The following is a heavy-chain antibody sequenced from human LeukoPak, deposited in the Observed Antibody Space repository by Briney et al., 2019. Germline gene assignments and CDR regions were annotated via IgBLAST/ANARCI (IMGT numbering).Heavy chain of an antibody. J-gene: IGHJ4*02. CDR2: ISAYNGNT. V-gene: IGHV1-18*01. Sequence: ASVKVSCKASGYTFTSYGISWVRQAPGQGLEWMGWISAYNGNTNYAQKLQGRVTMTTDTSTSTAYMELRSLRSDDTAVYYCARASGHLYNWKTTSGDYWGQGTLVTVSS. CDR1: GYTFTSYG. D-gene: IGHD1-20*01. CDR3: ARASGHLYNWKTTSGDY.